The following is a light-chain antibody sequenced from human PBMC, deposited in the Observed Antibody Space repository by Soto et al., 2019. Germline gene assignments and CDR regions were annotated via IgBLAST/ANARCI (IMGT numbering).Light chain of an antibody. CDR3: QHYVERSPIT. CDR1: QSVSSTY. CDR2: GAS. J-gene: IGKJ5*01. V-gene: IGKV3-20*01. Sequence: EIVLTQSPGTLSLSPGERATLSCRASQSVSSTYLVWYQQKPGQAPRLLIYGASSRATGVPDRSSGSGSGTDFTLTISRLEPEDFALYYCQHYVERSPITFGQGTRLEIK.